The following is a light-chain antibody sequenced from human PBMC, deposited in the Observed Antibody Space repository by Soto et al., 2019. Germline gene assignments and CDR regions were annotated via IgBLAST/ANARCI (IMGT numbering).Light chain of an antibody. CDR1: QSVSSY. V-gene: IGKV3-11*01. CDR3: QQGSNWPPGLT. J-gene: IGKJ4*01. CDR2: DAS. Sequence: DIVLTQSPATLSLSPGERATLSCRASQSVSSYLAWYQQKPGQAPRLLIYDASIRATGIPARLSGSGSGTDFTLTISSLEPEDFAVYYCQQGSNWPPGLTFGGGTKVEIK.